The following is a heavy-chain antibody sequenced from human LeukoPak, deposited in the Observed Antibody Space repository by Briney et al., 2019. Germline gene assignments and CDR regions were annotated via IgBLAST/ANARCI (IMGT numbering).Heavy chain of an antibody. V-gene: IGHV1-69*04. CDR1: GGTFSSYA. Sequence: ASVKVSCKASGGTFSSYAISWVRQAPGQGLEWMGRIIPILGIANYAQKFQGRATITADKSTSTAYMELSSLRSEDTAVYYCAREDSSGRAFDIWGQGTMVTVSS. CDR2: IIPILGIA. CDR3: AREDSSGRAFDI. J-gene: IGHJ3*02. D-gene: IGHD3-22*01.